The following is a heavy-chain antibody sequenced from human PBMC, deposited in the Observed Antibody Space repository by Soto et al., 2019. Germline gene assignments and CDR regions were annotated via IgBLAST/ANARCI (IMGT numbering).Heavy chain of an antibody. CDR2: IYYSGST. V-gene: IGHV4-39*01. J-gene: IGHJ4*02. Sequence: ETLSLTCTVSGGSISSSSYYWGWIRQPPGKGLEWIGSIYYSGSTYYNPSLKSRVTISVDTSKNQFSLKLSSVTAADTAVYYCARTDSGVPAGYFDYWGQGTLVTVSS. D-gene: IGHD3-10*01. CDR1: GGSISSSSYY. CDR3: ARTDSGVPAGYFDY.